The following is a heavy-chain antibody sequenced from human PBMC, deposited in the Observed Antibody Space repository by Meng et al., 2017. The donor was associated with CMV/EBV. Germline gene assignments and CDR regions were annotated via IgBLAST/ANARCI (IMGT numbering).Heavy chain of an antibody. CDR2: INRGDSVI. Sequence: GESLKISCSSSTFTLSNHDMNWVRQAPGKGLEWLSHINRGDSVIAYADSVKGRFTISRDNSKNTLYLQMNSLRAEDTAVYYCAKLEKWLVLAGLDYWGQGTLVTVSS. D-gene: IGHD6-19*01. V-gene: IGHV3-23*03. J-gene: IGHJ4*02. CDR3: AKLEKWLVLAGLDY. CDR1: TFTLSNHD.